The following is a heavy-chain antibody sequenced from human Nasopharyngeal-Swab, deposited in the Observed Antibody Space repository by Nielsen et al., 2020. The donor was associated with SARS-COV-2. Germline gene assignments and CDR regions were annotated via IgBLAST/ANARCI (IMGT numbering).Heavy chain of an antibody. J-gene: IGHJ4*02. V-gene: IGHV3-30*18. Sequence: GESLKISCAASGFTFSSYGMHWVRQAPGKGLKWVAVISYDGSNKYYADSVKGRFTISRDNSKNTLYLQMNSPRAEDTAVYYCAKTRGYDFWSGLTGYWGQGTLVTVSS. CDR1: GFTFSSYG. CDR2: ISYDGSNK. CDR3: AKTRGYDFWSGLTGY. D-gene: IGHD3-3*01.